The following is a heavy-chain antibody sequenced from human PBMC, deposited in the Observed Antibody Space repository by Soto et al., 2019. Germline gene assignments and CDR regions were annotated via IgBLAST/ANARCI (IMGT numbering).Heavy chain of an antibody. D-gene: IGHD3-22*01. Sequence: QLQLQESGPGLVKPSETLSLTCTVSGGSISSSSYYWGWIRQPPGKGLEWIGSIYYSGSTYYNPSLKSRVTISEDTSKNRFSLKLGSVTAADTAVYYCAGRLYYESSGFGGGGMDVWGQGTTVTVSS. V-gene: IGHV4-39*01. CDR2: IYYSGST. J-gene: IGHJ6*02. CDR3: AGRLYYESSGFGGGGMDV. CDR1: GGSISSSSYY.